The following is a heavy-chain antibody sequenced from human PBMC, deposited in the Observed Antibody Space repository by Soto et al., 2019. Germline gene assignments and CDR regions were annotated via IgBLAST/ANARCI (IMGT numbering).Heavy chain of an antibody. Sequence: QVQLQESGPGLVKPSETLSLTCTVSGGSISNYYWSWIRQPPGKGLEWIGYVYYSGSTNYNPSLKSRVTISVDTSKIHFTLRLSSVTAADTAVYFCARRYVPFFDYWGQGTLVTVSS. CDR1: GGSISNYY. CDR2: VYYSGST. D-gene: IGHD5-12*01. J-gene: IGHJ4*02. V-gene: IGHV4-59*01. CDR3: ARRYVPFFDY.